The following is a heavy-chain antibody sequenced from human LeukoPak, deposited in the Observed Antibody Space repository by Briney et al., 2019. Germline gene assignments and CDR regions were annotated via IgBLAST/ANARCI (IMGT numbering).Heavy chain of an antibody. Sequence: SQTLSLTCAVSGGSISSGGYSWSWIRQPPGKGLEWIGYIYHSGSTYYNPSLKSRVTISVDTSKNQFSLKVTSVSAADTAVYYCAGIMQTPWGMDVWGQGTTVTVSS. D-gene: IGHD4-23*01. J-gene: IGHJ6*02. V-gene: IGHV4-30-2*02. CDR1: GGSISSGGYS. CDR2: IYHSGST. CDR3: AGIMQTPWGMDV.